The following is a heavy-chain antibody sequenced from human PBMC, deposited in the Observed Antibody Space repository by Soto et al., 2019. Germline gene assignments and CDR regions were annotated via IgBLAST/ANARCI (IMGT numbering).Heavy chain of an antibody. Sequence: GESLKISCAASGFTFSSYWMSWVRQAPGKGLEWVANIKQDGSEKYYVDSVKGRFTISRDNAKNSLYLQMNSLRAEDTAVYYCARDVRVGCSSTSCYARLTISYYYYYMDVWGKGTTVTVSS. D-gene: IGHD2-2*01. V-gene: IGHV3-7*01. CDR3: ARDVRVGCSSTSCYARLTISYYYYYMDV. J-gene: IGHJ6*03. CDR2: IKQDGSEK. CDR1: GFTFSSYW.